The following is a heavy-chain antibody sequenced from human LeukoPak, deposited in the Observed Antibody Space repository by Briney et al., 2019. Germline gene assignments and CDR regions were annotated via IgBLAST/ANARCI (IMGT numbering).Heavy chain of an antibody. Sequence: PGRSLRLSCAASGFTFSSYSMNWVRQAPGKGLEWVSSISSSSSYIYYADSVKGRFTISRDNAKNSLYLQMNSLRAEDTAVYYCARAKGAVVEVDYWGQGTLVTVSS. CDR2: ISSSSSYI. J-gene: IGHJ4*02. D-gene: IGHD6-19*01. V-gene: IGHV3-21*01. CDR1: GFTFSSYS. CDR3: ARAKGAVVEVDY.